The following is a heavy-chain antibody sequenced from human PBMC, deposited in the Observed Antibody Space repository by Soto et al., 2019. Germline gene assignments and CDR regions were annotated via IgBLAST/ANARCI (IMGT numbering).Heavy chain of an antibody. CDR1: GGSISNGAYY. Sequence: QVQLQESGPGLVKPSQTLSLTCSVSGGSISNGAYYWNWIRQRPGKGLEWIGYIHYTGSAYYTPSLKSRLIISVDTSNSQFSLKLTALTAADTAIYYCARDAGFENLPGSWPIHRFFFDSWGPGTLVTVSS. CDR2: IHYTGSA. CDR3: ARDAGFENLPGSWPIHRFFFDS. V-gene: IGHV4-31*03. D-gene: IGHD3-9*01. J-gene: IGHJ4*02.